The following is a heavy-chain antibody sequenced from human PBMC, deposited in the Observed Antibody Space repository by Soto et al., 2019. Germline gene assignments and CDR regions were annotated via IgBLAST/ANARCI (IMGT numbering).Heavy chain of an antibody. J-gene: IGHJ6*02. CDR2: ISYDGSNK. V-gene: IGHV3-30*18. CDR1: GFTFSSYG. CDR3: ANNEMAGTFPYYYGMDV. D-gene: IGHD6-19*01. Sequence: QVQLVESGGGVVRPGRSLRLSCAASGFTFSSYGMHWVRQAPGKGLEWVAVISYDGSNKYYADSVKGRFTISRDNSKNTLYLQMNSLRAEDTAVYYCANNEMAGTFPYYYGMDVWGQGTTVTVSS.